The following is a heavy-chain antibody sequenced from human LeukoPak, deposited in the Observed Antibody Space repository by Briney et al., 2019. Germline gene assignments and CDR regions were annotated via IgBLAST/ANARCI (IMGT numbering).Heavy chain of an antibody. CDR2: IYYSGST. CDR1: GGSFSGFY. Sequence: SETLSLTCAVYGGSFSGFYWTWIRQPPGKGLEWIGSIYYSGSTNYKPSLKSRVTISVDTSKNQFSLKLSSVTAADTAVYYCARGGYYGSGNDFRFDPWGQGTLVTVSS. J-gene: IGHJ5*02. CDR3: ARGGYYGSGNDFRFDP. D-gene: IGHD3-10*01. V-gene: IGHV4-59*01.